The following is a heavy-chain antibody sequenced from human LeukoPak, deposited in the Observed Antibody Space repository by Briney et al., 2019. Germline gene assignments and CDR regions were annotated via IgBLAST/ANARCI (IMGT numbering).Heavy chain of an antibody. CDR1: GGTFSSYA. Sequence: SVKVSCKASGGTFSSYAISWVRQAPGQGLEWMGGIIPIFGTANYAQKFQGRVTITTDESTSTAYMELSSLRSEDTAVYYCARVGSGIYGSAEYFQHWGQGTLVTVSS. D-gene: IGHD1-26*01. V-gene: IGHV1-69*05. J-gene: IGHJ1*01. CDR2: IIPIFGTA. CDR3: ARVGSGIYGSAEYFQH.